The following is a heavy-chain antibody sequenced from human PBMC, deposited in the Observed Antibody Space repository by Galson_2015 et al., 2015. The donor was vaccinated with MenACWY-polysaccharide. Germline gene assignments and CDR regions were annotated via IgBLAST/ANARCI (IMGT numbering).Heavy chain of an antibody. V-gene: IGHV3-33*01. Sequence: SLRLSCAASGFAFSDYVMHWVRQAPGKGLEWVAVIRYGGSDKYYEDSVKGRFTISSDKSKNTLYLQMNSLRAEDTAVYYCARSNYDEAGGYGMDVWGQGTTVPVSS. J-gene: IGHJ6*02. CDR2: IRYGGSDK. CDR1: GFAFSDYV. CDR3: ARSNYDEAGGYGMDV. D-gene: IGHD3-3*01.